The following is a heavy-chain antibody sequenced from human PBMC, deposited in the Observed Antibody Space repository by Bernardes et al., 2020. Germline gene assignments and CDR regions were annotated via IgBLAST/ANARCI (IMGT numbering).Heavy chain of an antibody. D-gene: IGHD6-19*01. CDR2: VGRDGDT. CDR1: GFSFRDYD. V-gene: IGHV3-13*01. CDR3: VRATPGFCARAGWRSDAFDG. J-gene: IGHJ3*01. Sequence: GGSLRLSCVASGFSFRDYDMHWVRQVTGKGLEWVSYVGRDGDTHYPGSVKGRFTISSENAENSLYLQMNDLRAGETAVYYCVRATPGFCARAGWRSDAFDGWGQGTTVTVAS.